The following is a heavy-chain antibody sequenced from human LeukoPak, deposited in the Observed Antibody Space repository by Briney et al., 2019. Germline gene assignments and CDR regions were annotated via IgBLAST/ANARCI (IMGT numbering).Heavy chain of an antibody. V-gene: IGHV3-11*01. J-gene: IGHJ3*02. D-gene: IGHD5-18*01. Sequence: GGSLRLSCAASGFTFSDYYMSWIRQAPGEGLEWVSYISSSGSTIYYADSMKGRFTISRDNAKNSLYLQMNSLRAEDTAVYYCASTDVDTAMVSAFDIWGQGTMVTVSS. CDR2: ISSSGSTI. CDR1: GFTFSDYY. CDR3: ASTDVDTAMVSAFDI.